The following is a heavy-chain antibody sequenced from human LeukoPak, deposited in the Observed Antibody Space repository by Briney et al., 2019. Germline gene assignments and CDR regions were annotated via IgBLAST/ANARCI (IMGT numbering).Heavy chain of an antibody. Sequence: SGTLSLTCTVSGGSISSGGYYWSWIRQHPGKGLEWIGYIYYSGSTYYNPSLKSRVTISVDTSKNQFSLKLSSVTAADTAVYYCASARDRAVDAFDIWGQGTMVTVSS. CDR1: GGSISSGGYY. J-gene: IGHJ3*02. D-gene: IGHD2-21*02. CDR3: ASARDRAVDAFDI. CDR2: IYYSGST. V-gene: IGHV4-31*03.